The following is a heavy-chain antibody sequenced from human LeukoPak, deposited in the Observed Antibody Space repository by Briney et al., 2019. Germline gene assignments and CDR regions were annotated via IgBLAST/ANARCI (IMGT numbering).Heavy chain of an antibody. Sequence: GGSLRLSCAASGFTFSSYWMHWVRHAPGKGLVWVSRMNSDGSSTSYADSVKGRFTISRDNAKNSLFLEMKSLRAEDTAVYYCASFYGSEASAYFYYMDVWGRGTTVTVSS. CDR2: MNSDGSST. D-gene: IGHD3-10*01. V-gene: IGHV3-74*01. CDR3: ASFYGSEASAYFYYMDV. CDR1: GFTFSSYW. J-gene: IGHJ6*03.